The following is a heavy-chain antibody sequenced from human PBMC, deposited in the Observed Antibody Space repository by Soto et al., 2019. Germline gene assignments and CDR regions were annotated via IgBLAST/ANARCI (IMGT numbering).Heavy chain of an antibody. D-gene: IGHD6-13*01. V-gene: IGHV3-30*18. Sequence: QVQLVESGGGVVQPGRSLRLSCAASGFTFSSYGMHWVRQAPGKGPEWVAFISYDGSNKYYADSVKGRFTISRDNSKNTLYLQINSLRTEDTAVYYCAKDSAYSSSWYNWFDPWGQGTLVTVSS. J-gene: IGHJ5*02. CDR3: AKDSAYSSSWYNWFDP. CDR1: GFTFSSYG. CDR2: ISYDGSNK.